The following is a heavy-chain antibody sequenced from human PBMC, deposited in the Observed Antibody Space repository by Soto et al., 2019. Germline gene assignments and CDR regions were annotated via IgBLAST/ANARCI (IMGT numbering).Heavy chain of an antibody. J-gene: IGHJ4*02. V-gene: IGHV1-69*01. Sequence: QEQLVQSGAEVKKSGSSVKVSCKDTGGLFSSYAVSWVRQAPGQGLEWMGGIIPVFDTVYYAQKFQGRVTITADESTNTAYMELSSLRSEDTAMYYCARGGSGHVWFNEFWRQGTLVTVSS. CDR2: IIPVFDTV. D-gene: IGHD3-3*02. CDR3: ARGGSGHVWFNEF. CDR1: GGLFSSYA.